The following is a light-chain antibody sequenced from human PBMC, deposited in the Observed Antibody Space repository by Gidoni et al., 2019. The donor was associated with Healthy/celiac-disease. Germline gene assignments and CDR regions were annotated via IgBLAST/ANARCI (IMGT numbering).Light chain of an antibody. Sequence: QSALTQPASASASPAQSITISCTGTSSDVGGYNYVSWYQQHPGKAPKLMIYDVSNRPSGVSNRFSGSKSGNTASLTISGLQAEDEADYYCSSYTSSSTLDVVFGGGTKLTVL. CDR3: SSYTSSSTLDVV. CDR2: DVS. V-gene: IGLV2-14*01. CDR1: SSDVGGYNY. J-gene: IGLJ2*01.